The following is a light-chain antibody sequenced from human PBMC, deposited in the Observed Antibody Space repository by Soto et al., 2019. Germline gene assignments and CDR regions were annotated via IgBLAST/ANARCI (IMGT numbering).Light chain of an antibody. CDR3: QQRSNWPIT. V-gene: IGKV3-11*01. CDR1: QSVSSY. CDR2: DTS. J-gene: IGKJ5*01. Sequence: EIVLTQSPVTLSLSPGERATLSCRASQSVSSYLAWYQQKPGQALRLLIYDTSNRATGIPARFSGSGSGADFTLTISSLEPEDFAVYYCQQRSNWPITFGQGTRLEIK.